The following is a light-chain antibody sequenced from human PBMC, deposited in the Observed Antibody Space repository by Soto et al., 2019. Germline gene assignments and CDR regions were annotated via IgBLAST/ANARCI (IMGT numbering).Light chain of an antibody. CDR2: DAS. J-gene: IGKJ3*01. Sequence: EIVLTQSPGTLSLSPGERATLSCRASQSVSSSYLAWYQQKPGQAPRLLIYDASSRATGIPDRFSGGGSGTDFTLTIGRLEPEDFALYYCQQYGSTPFTFGRGTKVDIK. CDR1: QSVSSSY. V-gene: IGKV3-20*01. CDR3: QQYGSTPFT.